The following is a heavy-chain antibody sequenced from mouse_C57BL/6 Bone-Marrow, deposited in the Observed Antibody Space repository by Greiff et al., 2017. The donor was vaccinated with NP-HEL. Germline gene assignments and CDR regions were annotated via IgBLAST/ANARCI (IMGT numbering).Heavy chain of an antibody. CDR1: GYTFTSYW. Sequence: QVQLQQPGAELVKPGASVKLSCKASGYTFTSYWMPWVKQRPGQGLEWIGEIDPSGSYTNYNQKFKGKATLTVDTSSSTAYMQLSRQTAVDSAVYDCAREDYCGSFDYGGQGTTLTVSS. D-gene: IGHD1-1*01. CDR3: AREDYCGSFDY. J-gene: IGHJ2*01. CDR2: IDPSGSYT. V-gene: IGHV1-50*01.